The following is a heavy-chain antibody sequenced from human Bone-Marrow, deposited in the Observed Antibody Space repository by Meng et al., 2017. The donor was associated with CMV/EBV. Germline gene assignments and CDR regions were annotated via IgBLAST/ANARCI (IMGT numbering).Heavy chain of an antibody. J-gene: IGHJ6*02. CDR2: IKQDGSEK. CDR1: GFTFSSYW. Sequence: GESLKISCVASGFTFSSYWMSWVRQAPGKGLEWVANIKQDGSEKYHVDSVKGRFTISRDNAKNSLFLQMNSLRVEDTAVYYCARGCSTSCYYGMDVWGQGTTVTVSS. CDR3: ARGCSTSCYYGMDV. D-gene: IGHD2-2*01. V-gene: IGHV3-7*04.